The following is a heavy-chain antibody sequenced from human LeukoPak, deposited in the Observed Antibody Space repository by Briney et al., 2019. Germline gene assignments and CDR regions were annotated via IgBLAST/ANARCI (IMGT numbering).Heavy chain of an antibody. D-gene: IGHD3-22*01. CDR1: GGSISSGDYY. Sequence: SETLSLTCTVSGGSISSGDYYWSWIRQPPGKGLEWIGYIYYSGSTNYNPSLKSRVTISVDTSKNQFSLKLSSVTAADTAVYYCARAHYYDSSGYDCYFDYWGQGTLVTVSS. CDR3: ARAHYYDSSGYDCYFDY. CDR2: IYYSGST. J-gene: IGHJ4*02. V-gene: IGHV4-61*08.